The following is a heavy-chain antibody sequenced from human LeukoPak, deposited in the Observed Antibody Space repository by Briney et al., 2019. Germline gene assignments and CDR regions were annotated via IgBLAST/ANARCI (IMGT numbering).Heavy chain of an antibody. Sequence: GGSLRLSCAASGFTFSDYSMNWVRQAPGRGLEWISYVGISSGNTKYADSVKGRFTISGDSARNSLYLQMSSLRVEDTAVHYCARDYNYAFDNWGQGTLVTVSS. CDR2: VGISSGNT. CDR1: GFTFSDYS. D-gene: IGHD1-1*01. V-gene: IGHV3-48*04. CDR3: ARDYNYAFDN. J-gene: IGHJ4*02.